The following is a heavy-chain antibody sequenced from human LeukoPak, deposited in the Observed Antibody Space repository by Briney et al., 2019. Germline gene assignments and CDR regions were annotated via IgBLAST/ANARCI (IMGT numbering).Heavy chain of an antibody. D-gene: IGHD3-9*01. CDR1: GFTVSSNY. Sequence: GGSLGLSCAASGFTVSSNYMSWVRQAPGKGLEWVSVIYSGGSTYYADSVKGRFTISGHNSKNTLYLQMNSLRAEDTAVYYCARGASTARYFDWFEPIHFDYWGQGTLVTVSS. V-gene: IGHV3-53*04. J-gene: IGHJ4*02. CDR3: ARGASTARYFDWFEPIHFDY. CDR2: IYSGGST.